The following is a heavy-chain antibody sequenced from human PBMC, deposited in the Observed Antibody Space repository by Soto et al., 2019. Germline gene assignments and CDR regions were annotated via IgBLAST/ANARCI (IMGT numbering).Heavy chain of an antibody. CDR3: ARGIRGYSYGYCYFDY. V-gene: IGHV4-39*07. CDR2: IYYSGST. D-gene: IGHD5-18*01. J-gene: IGHJ4*02. Sequence: PSETLSLTCTVSGGSISSSSYYWGWIRQPPGKGLEWIGNIYYSGSTYYNPSLKSRVTISVDTSKNQFSLKLSSVTAADTAVYYCARGIRGYSYGYCYFDYWGQGTLVTVSS. CDR1: GGSISSSSYY.